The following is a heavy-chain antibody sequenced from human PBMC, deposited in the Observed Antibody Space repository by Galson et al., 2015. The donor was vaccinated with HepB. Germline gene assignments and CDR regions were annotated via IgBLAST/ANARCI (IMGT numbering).Heavy chain of an antibody. CDR2: INPNSGGT. V-gene: IGHV1-2*04. D-gene: IGHD2-2*01. CDR1: GYTFTNYG. CDR3: ARETIDIVVVPAAPFYYYYMDV. J-gene: IGHJ6*03. Sequence: SCKASGYTFTNYGISWVRQAPGQGLEWMGWINPNSGGTNYAQKFQGWVTMTRDTSISTAYMELSRLRSDDTAVYYCARETIDIVVVPAAPFYYYYMDVWGKGTTVTVSS.